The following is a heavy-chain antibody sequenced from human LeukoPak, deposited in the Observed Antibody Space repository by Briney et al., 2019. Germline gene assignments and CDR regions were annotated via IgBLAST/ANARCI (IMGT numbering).Heavy chain of an antibody. J-gene: IGHJ3*02. Sequence: GGSLRLSCAASGFTFSSYSMNWVRQAPGKGLEWVSSISSSSSSYIYYADSVKGRFTISRDNAKNSLYLQMNSLRAEDTAVYYCARGRTVRAFDIWGQGTMVTVSS. D-gene: IGHD4-17*01. V-gene: IGHV3-21*01. CDR1: GFTFSSYS. CDR3: ARGRTVRAFDI. CDR2: ISSSSSSYI.